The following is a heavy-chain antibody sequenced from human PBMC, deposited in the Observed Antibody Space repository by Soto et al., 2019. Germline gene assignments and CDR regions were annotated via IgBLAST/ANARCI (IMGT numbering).Heavy chain of an antibody. J-gene: IGHJ5*02. CDR3: ARAVEGAMHDYVWGSVFDP. CDR2: IIPIFGTA. V-gene: IGHV1-69*01. D-gene: IGHD3-16*01. CDR1: GGTFSSYA. Sequence: QVQLVQSGAEVKKPGSSVKVSCKASGGTFSSYAISWVRQAPGQGLEWMGGIIPIFGTANYAQKFQGRVTITADESTSTAYMELGSLRSEDTAVYYCARAVEGAMHDYVWGSVFDPWGQGTLVTVSS.